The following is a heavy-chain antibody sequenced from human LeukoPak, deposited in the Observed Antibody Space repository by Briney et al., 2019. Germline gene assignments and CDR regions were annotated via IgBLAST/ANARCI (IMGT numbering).Heavy chain of an antibody. CDR2: IYYSGST. V-gene: IGHV4-59*01. Sequence: SETLSLTCTVSGGSISSYYWSWIRQPPGKGLEWIGYIYYSGSTNYNPSLKSRVAISVDTSKNQFSLKLSSVTAADTAVYYCARAGSSSWSWFDPWGQGTLVTVT. J-gene: IGHJ5*02. CDR3: ARAGSSSWSWFDP. CDR1: GGSISSYY. D-gene: IGHD6-13*01.